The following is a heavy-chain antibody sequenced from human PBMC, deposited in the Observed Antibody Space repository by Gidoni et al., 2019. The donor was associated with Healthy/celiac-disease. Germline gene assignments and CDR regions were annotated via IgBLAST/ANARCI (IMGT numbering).Heavy chain of an antibody. CDR2: IYYSGST. V-gene: IGHV4-59*01. CDR1: GGSISSYY. CDR3: AREPPRGNTAMVFDY. D-gene: IGHD5-18*01. Sequence: QVQLQESGPGLVKPSETLSLTCTVSGGSISSYYWSWIRQPPGKGLEWIGYIYYSGSTNYNPSLKSRVTISVDTSKNQFSLKLSSVTAADTAVYYCAREPPRGNTAMVFDYWGQGTLVTVSS. J-gene: IGHJ4*02.